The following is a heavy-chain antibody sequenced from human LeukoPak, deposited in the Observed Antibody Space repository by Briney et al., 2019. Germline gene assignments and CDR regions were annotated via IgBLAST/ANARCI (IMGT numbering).Heavy chain of an antibody. CDR3: ARLIHGDSDDY. CDR1: GYSISSGYY. Sequence: PSETPSLTCTVSGYSISSGYYWGWSRQPPGKGLEWIGTVYHTGSTYYNPSLKSRVTISIDTSKNQFSLRLSSVTAADTAVYYCARLIHGDSDDYWGQGTLVTVSS. J-gene: IGHJ4*02. CDR2: VYHTGST. V-gene: IGHV4-38-2*02. D-gene: IGHD4-17*01.